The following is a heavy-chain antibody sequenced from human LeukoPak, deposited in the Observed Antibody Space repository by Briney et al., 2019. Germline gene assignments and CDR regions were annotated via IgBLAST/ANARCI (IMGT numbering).Heavy chain of an antibody. CDR3: AREPYSSTWFDY. D-gene: IGHD6-13*01. CDR2: IHSGGNT. V-gene: IGHV3-66*01. Sequence: GGSLRLSCAASGLTVSTNYMNWVRQAPGRGLEWVSVIHSGGNTYYADSVKGRFTISRDNSKNTVSPQMNRLTVADTAVYYCAREPYSSTWFDYWGQGTLVTVSS. J-gene: IGHJ4*02. CDR1: GLTVSTNY.